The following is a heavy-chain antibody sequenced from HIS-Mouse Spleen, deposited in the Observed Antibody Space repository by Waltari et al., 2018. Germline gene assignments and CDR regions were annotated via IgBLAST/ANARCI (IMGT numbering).Heavy chain of an antibody. V-gene: IGHV4-39*07. CDR3: AREIPYSSSWYDWYFDL. Sequence: QLQLQESGPGLVKPSETLSLTCTVSGGSISSSSYYWGWIRQPPGKGLEWIGSIYYSGATYYNPPRKSRGTISVDTSKNQFSLKLSSVTAADTAVYYCAREIPYSSSWYDWYFDLWGRGTLVTVSS. CDR1: GGSISSSSYY. D-gene: IGHD6-13*01. CDR2: IYYSGAT. J-gene: IGHJ2*01.